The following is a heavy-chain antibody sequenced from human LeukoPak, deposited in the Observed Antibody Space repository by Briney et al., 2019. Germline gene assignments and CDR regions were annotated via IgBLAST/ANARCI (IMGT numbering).Heavy chain of an antibody. Sequence: PGGSLRLSCAASGFTLSSYWMSWVRQAPGKGLEWVANIKQDGSEKYYVDSVKGRFTISRDNAKNSLYLQMNSLRAEDTAVYYCAREVAGFDYWGQGTLVTVSS. J-gene: IGHJ4*02. CDR2: IKQDGSEK. CDR3: AREVAGFDY. D-gene: IGHD6-19*01. CDR1: GFTLSSYW. V-gene: IGHV3-7*01.